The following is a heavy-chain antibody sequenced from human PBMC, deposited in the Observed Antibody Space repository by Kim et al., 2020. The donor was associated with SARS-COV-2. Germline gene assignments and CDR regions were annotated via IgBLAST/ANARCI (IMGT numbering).Heavy chain of an antibody. Sequence: SVKVSCKASGGTFYNYAINWVRQAPGQGPEWIGGIVPIFNTADYAQNFQGRASITADKSLTTAFLHLSGLTSKDTDLYYCTLVVVGSGAYFAPWGQGALVTVSS. V-gene: IGHV1-69*06. J-gene: IGHJ5*02. CDR2: IVPIFNTA. CDR1: GGTFYNYA. D-gene: IGHD2-15*01. CDR3: TLVVVGSGAYFAP.